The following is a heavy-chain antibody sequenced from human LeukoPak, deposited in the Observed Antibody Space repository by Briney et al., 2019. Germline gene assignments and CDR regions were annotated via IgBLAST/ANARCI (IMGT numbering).Heavy chain of an antibody. CDR3: ARDPRYSSGWGGCFNY. D-gene: IGHD6-19*01. Sequence: GGSLRPSCAVSGFTFSSYSMNWVRQAPGKGLEWVSSISSSSGYIYYADSVKGRFTISRDNAKNSLYLQMNSLRAEDTAVYYCARDPRYSSGWGGCFNYWGQGTLVTVSS. J-gene: IGHJ4*02. CDR1: GFTFSSYS. V-gene: IGHV3-21*01. CDR2: ISSSSGYI.